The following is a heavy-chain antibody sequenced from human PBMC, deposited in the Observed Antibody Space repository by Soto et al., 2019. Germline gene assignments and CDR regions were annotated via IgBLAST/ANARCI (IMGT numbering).Heavy chain of an antibody. Sequence: EVQLVESGGGLVQPGGSLRLSCAASGFTFSSYWMHWVRQAPGKGLVWVSRINSDGSSTSYADSVKGRFTISRDNANSTLYLEVTSLRAEYTSVYYSSRQGGGWFGELLDYYYGMCVWGQGTAVAV. CDR2: INSDGSST. D-gene: IGHD3-10*01. CDR3: SRQGGGWFGELLDYYYGMCV. V-gene: IGHV3-74*01. J-gene: IGHJ6*02. CDR1: GFTFSSYW.